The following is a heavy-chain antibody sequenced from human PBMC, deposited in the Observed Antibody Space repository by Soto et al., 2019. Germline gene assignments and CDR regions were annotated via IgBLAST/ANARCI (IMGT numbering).Heavy chain of an antibody. V-gene: IGHV1-2*02. J-gene: IGHJ6*02. CDR3: ATQFHHCVCDCYRGPYFGMDV. Sequence: QVQLVQSVSEVKEPGASVKVSCKASGYTFTGYYVLWVRQAPGQGPECMGWINPYTGCTNYAQKFQGRVTMTRDTSISTAYMELRKLISDDTAFYYCATQFHHCVCDCYRGPYFGMDVWGQVPTVTVSS. D-gene: IGHD2-21*02. CDR1: GYTFTGYY. CDR2: INPYTGCT.